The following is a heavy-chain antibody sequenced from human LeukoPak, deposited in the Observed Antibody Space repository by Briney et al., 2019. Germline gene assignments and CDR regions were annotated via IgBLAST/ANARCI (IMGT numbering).Heavy chain of an antibody. J-gene: IGHJ4*02. CDR1: GFTLSSYA. CDR2: FSSSGGST. CDR3: ARSLASRFSGPRRPYYFDS. Sequence: GVSLRLSGAASGFTLSSYAMSWARQAPGKGLQWVSGFSSSGGSTYYVDSVKGRFTISTDNSENTLYLQMNSLRAEDTAVYYCARSLASRFSGPRRPYYFDSWGQGTLVTVSS. D-gene: IGHD6-25*01. V-gene: IGHV3-23*01.